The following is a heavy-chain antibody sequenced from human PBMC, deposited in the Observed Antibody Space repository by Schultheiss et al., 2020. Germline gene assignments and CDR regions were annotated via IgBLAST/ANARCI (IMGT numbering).Heavy chain of an antibody. CDR2: INHSGST. CDR3: AREKPNWFDP. CDR1: GGSFSGYY. J-gene: IGHJ5*02. V-gene: IGHV4-34*01. Sequence: SETLSLTCAVYGGSFSGYYWSWIRQPPGKGLEWIGEINHSGSTNYNPSLKSRVTISVDTSKNQFSLKLSSVTAADTAVYYCAREKPNWFDPWGQGTLVNV.